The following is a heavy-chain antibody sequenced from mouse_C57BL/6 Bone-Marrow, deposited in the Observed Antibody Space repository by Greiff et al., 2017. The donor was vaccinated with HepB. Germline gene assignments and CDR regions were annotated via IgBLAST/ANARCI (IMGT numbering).Heavy chain of an antibody. Sequence: QVQLQQSGPELVKPGASVKISCKASGYAFSSSWMNWVKQRPGQGLEWIGRIYPGDGDTNYNGKFKGKATLTADKSSSTAYMELRSLTSEDSAVYFCARSYDYVGYWGQGTTLTVSS. D-gene: IGHD2-4*01. CDR1: GYAFSSSW. J-gene: IGHJ2*01. V-gene: IGHV1-82*01. CDR3: ARSYDYVGY. CDR2: IYPGDGDT.